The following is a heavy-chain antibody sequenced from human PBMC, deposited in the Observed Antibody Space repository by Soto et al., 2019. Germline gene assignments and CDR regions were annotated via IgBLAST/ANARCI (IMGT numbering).Heavy chain of an antibody. CDR1: GYNFGSAW. J-gene: IGHJ4*02. Sequence: GESLKICCKGVGYNFGSAWIGWVRQMPGKGLEWMGIIKPGTSDTRYSPSCRGHVTISADEAVSTAYLQWSSLKASDTAMYYCARQLSHICDSWGQGTLVTVSS. CDR2: IKPGTSDT. V-gene: IGHV5-51*01. CDR3: ARQLSHICDS. D-gene: IGHD3-3*02.